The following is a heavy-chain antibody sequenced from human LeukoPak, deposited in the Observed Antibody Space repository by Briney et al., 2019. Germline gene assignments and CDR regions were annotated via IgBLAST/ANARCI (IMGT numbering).Heavy chain of an antibody. Sequence: PSETLSLTCAVYGGSFSGYYWSWIRQPPGNGLEWIGEINHSGSTNYNPSLKSRVTISVDTSKNQFSLKLSSVTAADTAVYYCARGLYNTNWFDPWGQGTLVTVSS. V-gene: IGHV4-34*01. J-gene: IGHJ5*02. CDR2: INHSGST. CDR1: GGSFSGYY. CDR3: ARGLYNTNWFDP. D-gene: IGHD1-1*01.